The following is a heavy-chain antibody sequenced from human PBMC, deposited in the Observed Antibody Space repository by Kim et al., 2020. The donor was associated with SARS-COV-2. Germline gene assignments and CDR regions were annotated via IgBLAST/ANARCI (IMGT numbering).Heavy chain of an antibody. J-gene: IGHJ4*02. CDR1: GYTFTSYG. CDR2: ISAYNGNT. V-gene: IGHV1-18*04. Sequence: ASVKVSCKASGYTFTSYGISWVRQAPGQGLEWMGWISAYNGNTNYAQKLQGRVTMTTDTSTSTAYMELRSLRSDDTAVYYCARVRSLRYFDWHVDYWGQGTLVTVSS. CDR3: ARVRSLRYFDWHVDY. D-gene: IGHD3-9*01.